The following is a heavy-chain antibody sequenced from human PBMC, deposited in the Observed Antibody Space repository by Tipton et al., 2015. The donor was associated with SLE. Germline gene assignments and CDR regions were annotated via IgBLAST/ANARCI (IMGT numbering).Heavy chain of an antibody. CDR2: IYYSGST. CDR1: GGSISSYY. J-gene: IGHJ3*02. Sequence: TLSLTCTVSGGSISSYYWSWIRQPPGKGLEWIGYIYYSGSTNYNPSLKSRVTITVDTSKNQFSLKLSSVTAADTAVYYCARVVVGPATAFDIWGQGTMVTVSS. V-gene: IGHV4-59*08. CDR3: ARVVVGPATAFDI. D-gene: IGHD2-15*01.